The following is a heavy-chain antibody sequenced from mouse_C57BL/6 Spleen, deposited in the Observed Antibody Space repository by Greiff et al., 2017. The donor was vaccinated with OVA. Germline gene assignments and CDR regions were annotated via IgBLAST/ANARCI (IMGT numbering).Heavy chain of an antibody. Sequence: QVQLKESGAELVRPGASVTLSCKASGYTFTDYEMHWVKQTPVHGLEWIGAIDPETGGTAYNQKFKGKAILTADKSSSTAYMELRSLTSEDSAVYYCTRSGYWGQGTTLTVSS. CDR2: IDPETGGT. CDR3: TRSGY. V-gene: IGHV1-15*01. J-gene: IGHJ2*01. CDR1: GYTFTDYE. D-gene: IGHD3-1*01.